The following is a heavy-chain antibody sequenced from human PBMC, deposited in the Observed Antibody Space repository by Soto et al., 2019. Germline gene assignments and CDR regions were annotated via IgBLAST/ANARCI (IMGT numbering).Heavy chain of an antibody. CDR3: ASRSRCSGGSCYPGYFVY. J-gene: IGHJ4*02. V-gene: IGHV1-18*01. D-gene: IGHD2-15*01. CDR2: ISAYNGNT. CDR1: GYTFTSYG. Sequence: QVQLVQSGAEVKKPGASVKVSCKASGYTFTSYGISWVRQAPGQGLEWMGWISAYNGNTNYAQKLQGRVTMTTDTSTSTAYMELRSLRSDDTAVYYCASRSRCSGGSCYPGYFVYWGQGTLVTVSS.